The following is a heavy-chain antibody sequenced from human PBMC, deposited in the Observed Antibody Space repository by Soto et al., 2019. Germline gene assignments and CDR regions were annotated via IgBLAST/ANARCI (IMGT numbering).Heavy chain of an antibody. V-gene: IGHV5-51*01. CDR1: GYSFTNYW. Sequence: GESLKISCQGSGYSFTNYWIGWVRRMPGKDLEWMGIIYPGDSDTRYSPSFQGRVTISADKSISTAYLQWSSLKASDTAMYYCARHPPRDYDFWSGYRGMDVWGQGTTVTVSS. J-gene: IGHJ6*02. D-gene: IGHD3-3*01. CDR3: ARHPPRDYDFWSGYRGMDV. CDR2: IYPGDSDT.